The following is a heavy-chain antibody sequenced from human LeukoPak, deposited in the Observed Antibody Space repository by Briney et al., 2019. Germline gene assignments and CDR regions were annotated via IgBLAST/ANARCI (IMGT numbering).Heavy chain of an antibody. Sequence: KASETLSLTCTVSGGSISSYYWSWIRQPPGKGLEWIGYIYYSGSTNYNPSLKSRVTISVDTSKNQFSLKLSSVTAADTAVYYCARVYYDILTGYQSPYYGMDVWGQGTTVTVSS. J-gene: IGHJ6*02. CDR3: ARVYYDILTGYQSPYYGMDV. CDR2: IYYSGST. V-gene: IGHV4-59*01. D-gene: IGHD3-9*01. CDR1: GGSISSYY.